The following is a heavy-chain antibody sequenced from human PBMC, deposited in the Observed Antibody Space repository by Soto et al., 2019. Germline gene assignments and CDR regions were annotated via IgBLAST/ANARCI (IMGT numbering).Heavy chain of an antibody. CDR3: ARALRYCTSTAYYFAFDI. J-gene: IGHJ3*02. CDR2: ISGSGGST. D-gene: IGHD2-2*01. V-gene: IGHV3-23*01. CDR1: GFTFSSYA. Sequence: GGSLRLSCAASGFTFSSYAMSWVRQAPGKGLEWVSAISGSGGSTYYADSVKGRFTISRDNSKSIAYMQMNSLKTEDTAVYYCARALRYCTSTAYYFAFDIWGQGTMVTVSS.